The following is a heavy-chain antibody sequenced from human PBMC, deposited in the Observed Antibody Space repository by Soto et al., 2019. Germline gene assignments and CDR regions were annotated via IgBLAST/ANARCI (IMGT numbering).Heavy chain of an antibody. J-gene: IGHJ3*02. CDR3: ARDTGYDHDAFDI. D-gene: IGHD5-12*01. V-gene: IGHV1-46*01. CDR2: INPTGTMT. CDR1: GYTFITSYY. Sequence: ASVKVSCKASGYTFITSYYTHWVRQAPGQGLEWMGIINPTGTMTKYSERFQGRLTMTRDTSTSTDYMELSALTSEDTAVYFCARDTGYDHDAFDIWGQGTMVTVSS.